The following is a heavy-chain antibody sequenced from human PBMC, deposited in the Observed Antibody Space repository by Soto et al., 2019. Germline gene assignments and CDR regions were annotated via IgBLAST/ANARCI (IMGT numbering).Heavy chain of an antibody. CDR2: VTHSGGT. CDR1: GGTFTGSH. D-gene: IGHD3-3*01. V-gene: IGHV4-34*08. Sequence: PSATQSLTCDVRGGTFTGSHWYRIRQSTGKGLEWIGEVTHSGGTKYNPSLKSRVTISVDTSKNQFSLKLNSVTAADTAVYYCATSYYDFWSGLKYYFDYWGRGTLVTVSS. CDR3: ATSYYDFWSGLKYYFDY. J-gene: IGHJ4*02.